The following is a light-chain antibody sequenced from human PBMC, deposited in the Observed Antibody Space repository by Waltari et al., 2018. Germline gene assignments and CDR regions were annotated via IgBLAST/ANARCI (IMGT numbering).Light chain of an antibody. CDR3: SSYANSNTLL. CDR2: DVS. Sequence: QSALSQQPASVSGFPGQSITISCTGGNRDIGGYNFVAWHQQHPGKVPKLIIYDVSYRPSGVSSRCSGSKSGNTASLTISGLQAEDEADYYCSSYANSNTLLFGGGTKLAVL. V-gene: IGLV2-14*03. J-gene: IGLJ2*01. CDR1: NRDIGGYNF.